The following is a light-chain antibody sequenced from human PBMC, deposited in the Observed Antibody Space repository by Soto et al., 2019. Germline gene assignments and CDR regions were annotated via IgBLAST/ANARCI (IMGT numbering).Light chain of an antibody. Sequence: DIQMTQSPSTLSASVGDRVTITCRASQSISTWLTWYQQKPGKAPKVLIYGASSLESGVPSRFSGGGSGTEFAFTSASLQPGDSATYYCQHYSTYRWTFGQGTKVDIK. V-gene: IGKV1-5*01. J-gene: IGKJ1*01. CDR1: QSISTW. CDR3: QHYSTYRWT. CDR2: GAS.